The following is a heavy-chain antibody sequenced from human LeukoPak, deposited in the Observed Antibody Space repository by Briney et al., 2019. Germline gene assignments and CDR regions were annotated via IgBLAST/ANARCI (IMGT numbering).Heavy chain of an antibody. D-gene: IGHD6-19*01. CDR3: ARDLLSSGWFDY. CDR2: IYYSGST. CDR1: GYSISSGYY. J-gene: IGHJ4*02. Sequence: SETLSLTCTVSGYSISSGYYWSWIRQPPGKGLEWIGYIYYSGSTNYNPSLKSRVTISVDTSKNQFSLKLSSVTAADTAVYYCARDLLSSGWFDYWGQGTLVTVSS. V-gene: IGHV4-61*01.